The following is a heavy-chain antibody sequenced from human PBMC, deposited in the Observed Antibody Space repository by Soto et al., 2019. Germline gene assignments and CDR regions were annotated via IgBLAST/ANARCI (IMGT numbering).Heavy chain of an antibody. V-gene: IGHV3-23*01. Sequence: EVQLLESGGGLVQPGGSLRLSCAASGFTFSTYGMSWVRLAPGKGLEWVSAVSSSGGNTYYADSVKGRFTISRDNSKNTLYLHMNSLRADDTAVYYCAKSDVGPPMIGAFDIWGQGTMVTVSS. D-gene: IGHD3-22*01. J-gene: IGHJ3*02. CDR2: VSSSGGNT. CDR1: GFTFSTYG. CDR3: AKSDVGPPMIGAFDI.